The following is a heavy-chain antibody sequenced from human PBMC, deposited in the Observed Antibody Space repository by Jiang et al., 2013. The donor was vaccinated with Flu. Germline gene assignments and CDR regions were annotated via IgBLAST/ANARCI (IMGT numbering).Heavy chain of an antibody. Sequence: VQLVESGAEVKKPGASVKVSCKASGYTFTGYYMHWVRQAPGQGLEWMGWINPNSGGTNYAQKFQGRVTMTRDTSISTAYMELSRLRSDDTAVYYCARDRGGQIAVASSYAFDIWGQGTMVTVSS. J-gene: IGHJ3*02. CDR1: GYTFTGYY. CDR3: ARDRGGQIAVASSYAFDI. CDR2: INPNSGGT. V-gene: IGHV1-2*02. D-gene: IGHD6-19*01.